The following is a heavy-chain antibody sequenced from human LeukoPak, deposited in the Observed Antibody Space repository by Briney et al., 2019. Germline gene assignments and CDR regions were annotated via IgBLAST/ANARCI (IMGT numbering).Heavy chain of an antibody. Sequence: ASVKVSCKASGYTFTSYPIHWMRQAPGQGLEWVGWINAGNGDTKYSQKFQGRLTTTRDTSASTAYMELSSLRSEDTAVYYCARVGSVAPLDSWGQGTLVTVSS. CDR2: INAGNGDT. D-gene: IGHD4-23*01. CDR1: GYTFTSYP. CDR3: ARVGSVAPLDS. V-gene: IGHV1-3*01. J-gene: IGHJ5*02.